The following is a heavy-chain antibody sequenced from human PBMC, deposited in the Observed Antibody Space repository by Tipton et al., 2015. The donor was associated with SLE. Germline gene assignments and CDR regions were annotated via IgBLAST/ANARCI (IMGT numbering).Heavy chain of an antibody. Sequence: GSLRLSCAASGFTFTDYYMTWIRQVPGKGLEWVSYISSDATTMYYADSVRGRFTISRDNAKRSSSLQMISLRAEDTAVYFCARVVLGSTRELDSWGQGTLVIVSS. CDR3: ARVVLGSTRELDS. CDR2: ISSDATTM. D-gene: IGHD2-8*02. CDR1: GFTFTDYY. J-gene: IGHJ4*02. V-gene: IGHV3-11*01.